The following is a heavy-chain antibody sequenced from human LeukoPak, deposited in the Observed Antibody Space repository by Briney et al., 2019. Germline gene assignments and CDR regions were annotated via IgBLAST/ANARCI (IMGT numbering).Heavy chain of an antibody. Sequence: PGGSLRLSCAASGFTFNNYAMSWVRQAPGKGLEWVSGITGSGGSTYHADSVKGRFTISRDNSKNTVYLQMDSLRAEDTAVYYCANSRGHGSGNLWGQGTLVTVSS. J-gene: IGHJ5*02. CDR1: GFTFNNYA. D-gene: IGHD3-10*01. CDR2: ITGSGGST. CDR3: ANSRGHGSGNL. V-gene: IGHV3-23*01.